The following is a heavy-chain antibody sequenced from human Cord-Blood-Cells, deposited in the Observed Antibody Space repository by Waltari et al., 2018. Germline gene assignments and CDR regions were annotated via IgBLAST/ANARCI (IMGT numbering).Heavy chain of an antibody. D-gene: IGHD3-22*01. V-gene: IGHV1-69*01. Sequence: QVQLVQSGAEVKKHGSSVTVSCTASGGTFSSYSSSVVRQAPGRGLQWMGGINPIFGTANYAQKFQGRVTITADESTSTAYMELSSLRSEDTAVYYCARFYYDSSGYFDYWGQGTLVTVSS. CDR3: ARFYYDSSGYFDY. J-gene: IGHJ4*02. CDR1: GGTFSSYS. CDR2: INPIFGTA.